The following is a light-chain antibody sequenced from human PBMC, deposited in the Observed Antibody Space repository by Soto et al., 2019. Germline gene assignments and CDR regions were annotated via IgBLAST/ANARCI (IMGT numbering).Light chain of an antibody. CDR1: SGSIASNY. CDR2: EDN. Sequence: NFMLTQPHSVSESPGKTVTISCTGSSGSIASNYVQWYQQRPGSAPTTVIYEDNQRPSGVPDRFSGSIDSSSNSASLTISGLKTEDEADYYCQSYDSSNHWVFGGGTSSPS. J-gene: IGLJ3*02. CDR3: QSYDSSNHWV. V-gene: IGLV6-57*02.